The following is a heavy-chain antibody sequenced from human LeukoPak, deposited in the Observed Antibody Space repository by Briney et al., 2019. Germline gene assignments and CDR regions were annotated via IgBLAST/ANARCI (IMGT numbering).Heavy chain of an antibody. CDR1: GGSFSGYY. CDR3: ARGECLNDYGGYRSPSYYFDY. D-gene: IGHD4-17*01. Sequence: PSETLSLTCAVYGGSFSGYYWSWIRQPPGKGLEWIGEINHSGSTNYNPPLKSRVTISVDTSKNQFSLKLSSVTAADTAVYYCARGECLNDYGGYRSPSYYFDYWGQGTLVTVSS. CDR2: INHSGST. V-gene: IGHV4-34*01. J-gene: IGHJ4*02.